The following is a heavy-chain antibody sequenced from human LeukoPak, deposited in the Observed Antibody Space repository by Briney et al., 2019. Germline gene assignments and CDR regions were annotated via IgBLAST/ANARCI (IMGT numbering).Heavy chain of an antibody. V-gene: IGHV3-23*01. Sequence: GVSLRLSCAASGFTFSSYAMSWVRQSPGKGLEGVSAISGSGGSTYYAYSVKGRFTISRDNSKNTLYLQMNSLRAEDTAVYYCAKGRYGELLFLINFWGQGTLVTVSS. CDR3: AKGRYGELLFLINF. CDR1: GFTFSSYA. CDR2: ISGSGGST. D-gene: IGHD3-10*01. J-gene: IGHJ4*02.